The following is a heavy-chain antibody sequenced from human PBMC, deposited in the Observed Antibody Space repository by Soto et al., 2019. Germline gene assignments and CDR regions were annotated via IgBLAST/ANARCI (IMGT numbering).Heavy chain of an antibody. CDR2: ISGSGGST. D-gene: IGHD3-22*01. CDR1: GFTFSSYA. V-gene: IGHV3-23*01. Sequence: EVQLLESGGGLVQPGGSLRLSCAASGFTFSSYAMRWVRQAPGKGLEWVSAISGSGGSTYYADSVKGRFTISRDNSKNTLYLQMNSLRAEDTAVYYCAKWGSITMIVVVTSEAFDIWGQGTMVTVSS. J-gene: IGHJ3*02. CDR3: AKWGSITMIVVVTSEAFDI.